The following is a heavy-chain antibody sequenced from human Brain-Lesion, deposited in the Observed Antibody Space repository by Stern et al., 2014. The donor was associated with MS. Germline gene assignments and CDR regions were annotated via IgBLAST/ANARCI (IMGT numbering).Heavy chain of an antibody. J-gene: IGHJ5*02. V-gene: IGHV4-39*01. D-gene: IGHD2-15*01. Sequence: QVQLVQSGPGLVKPSETLSLTCTVAGGSVSSTSYAWAWIRQPPGKGLEWIGTIYYSGNTYYSPSLQSRPTISLDTSKHQFSLHLRSVTAADTAVYYCAGEEDIRYCSGGSCTGNWFDPWGQGTLVTVSS. CDR1: GGSVSSTSYA. CDR3: AGEEDIRYCSGGSCTGNWFDP. CDR2: IYYSGNT.